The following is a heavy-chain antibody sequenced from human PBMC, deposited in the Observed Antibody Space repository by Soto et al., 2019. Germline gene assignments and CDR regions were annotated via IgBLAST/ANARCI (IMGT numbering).Heavy chain of an antibody. CDR2: ISSSSSTI. Sequence: GGSLRLSCAASGFTFSSYSMNWVRQAPGKGLEWVSYISSSSSTIYYADSVKGRFTISRDNAKNSLYLQMNSLRAEDTAVYYCARTEYSSSWIPFDYWGQETLVTAPQ. J-gene: IGHJ4*02. V-gene: IGHV3-48*01. D-gene: IGHD6-13*01. CDR1: GFTFSSYS. CDR3: ARTEYSSSWIPFDY.